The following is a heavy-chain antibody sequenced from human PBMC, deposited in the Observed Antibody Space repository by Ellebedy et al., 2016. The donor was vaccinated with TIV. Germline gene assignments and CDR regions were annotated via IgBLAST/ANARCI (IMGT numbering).Heavy chain of an antibody. D-gene: IGHD2-2*01. J-gene: IGHJ4*02. Sequence: GGSLRLSXAASGFTFSSYWMYWVRQAPGKGLEWVANIKQDGSEKYYVDSVKGRFTISRDNAKNSLYLQMNSLRAEDTAVYYCAKEDLGYCSSTSCYGHYFDYWGQGTLVTVSS. CDR3: AKEDLGYCSSTSCYGHYFDY. CDR2: IKQDGSEK. V-gene: IGHV3-7*03. CDR1: GFTFSSYW.